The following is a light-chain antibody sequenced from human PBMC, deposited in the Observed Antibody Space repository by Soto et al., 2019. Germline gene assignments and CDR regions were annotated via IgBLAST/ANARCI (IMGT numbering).Light chain of an antibody. CDR3: QQRSNWPIT. J-gene: IGKJ5*01. V-gene: IGKV3D-20*02. Sequence: EIVMTQSAGTLSLSPGETATLSCRASQSVSSNYVAWFHQKPGQAPRLLTYGASSRATGVPDRFSASGSGTDFTLTISSLEPEDFAVYYCQQRSNWPITFGQGTRLEIK. CDR2: GAS. CDR1: QSVSSNY.